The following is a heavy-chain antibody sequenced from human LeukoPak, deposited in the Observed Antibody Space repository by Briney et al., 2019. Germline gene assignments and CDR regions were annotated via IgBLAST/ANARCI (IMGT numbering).Heavy chain of an antibody. V-gene: IGHV3-23*01. CDR2: ISGSGGST. CDR3: AKEAGYYYDSSGYCDY. Sequence: GGSLRLSCAASGFTFSSYAMSWVRQAPGKGLEWVSAISGSGGSTYYADSVKGRFTISRDNSKNTLYLQMNSLRAEDTAVYYCAKEAGYYYDSSGYCDYWGQGTLVTVSS. D-gene: IGHD3-22*01. CDR1: GFTFSSYA. J-gene: IGHJ4*02.